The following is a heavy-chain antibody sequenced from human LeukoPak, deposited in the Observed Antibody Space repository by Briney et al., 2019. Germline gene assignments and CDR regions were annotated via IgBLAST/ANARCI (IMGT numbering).Heavy chain of an antibody. CDR2: ISHTGSTM. J-gene: IGHJ4*02. Sequence: GGSLRLSCAASGFSFSSYSMNWVRQAPGKGLEWVSYISHTGSTMSYADSVKGRFTISRDNARNSLYLQMNSLRAEDTAVYYCTTLYCDYLDYWGQGTLVTVSS. CDR3: TTLYCDYLDY. D-gene: IGHD2-21*01. CDR1: GFSFSSYS. V-gene: IGHV3-48*04.